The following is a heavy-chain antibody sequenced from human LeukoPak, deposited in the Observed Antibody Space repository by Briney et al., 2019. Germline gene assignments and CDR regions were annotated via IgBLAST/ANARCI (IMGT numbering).Heavy chain of an antibody. V-gene: IGHV4-34*01. D-gene: IGHD6-13*01. Sequence: SETLSLTCALYGRSFSGYYCSWIRQPPAKGLEWIGEINHSGSTNYNPSIKSRVTISVDTSKNQFSLNLTSVSAADTAVYYCARLYIGGYSRSTNYNWFDPWGQGTLVTVSS. J-gene: IGHJ5*02. CDR3: ARLYIGGYSRSTNYNWFDP. CDR2: INHSGST. CDR1: GRSFSGYY.